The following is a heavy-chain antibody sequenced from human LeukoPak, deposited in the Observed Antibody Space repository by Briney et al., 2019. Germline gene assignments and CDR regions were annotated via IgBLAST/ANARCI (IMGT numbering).Heavy chain of an antibody. V-gene: IGHV4-59*01. Sequence: SETLSLTCTVSGGSISSYFWSWIRQPPGKGLQWIGYIYYSGSTIYNPSLKSRVTISVDTSKNQFSLKLSSVTAADTAVYYCARASEDYYYYMDVWGKGTTVTVSS. CDR3: ARASEDYYYYMDV. D-gene: IGHD1-14*01. J-gene: IGHJ6*03. CDR1: GGSISSYF. CDR2: IYYSGST.